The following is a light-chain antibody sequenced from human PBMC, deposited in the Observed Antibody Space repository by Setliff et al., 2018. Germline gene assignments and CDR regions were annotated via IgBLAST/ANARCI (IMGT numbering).Light chain of an antibody. Sequence: QSVLAQPPSASGSPGQSVTISCTGTSNDIFSYNYVSWYQQHPGKAPQLLIYEVSKRPSGVPDRFSGSKSGNTASLTASGLQAEDEADYYCSTYEGTNNVVFGTGTKVTVL. CDR2: EVS. V-gene: IGLV2-8*01. J-gene: IGLJ1*01. CDR3: STYEGTNNVV. CDR1: SNDIFSYNY.